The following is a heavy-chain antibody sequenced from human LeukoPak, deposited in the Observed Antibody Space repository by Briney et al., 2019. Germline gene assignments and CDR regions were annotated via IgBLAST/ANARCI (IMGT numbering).Heavy chain of an antibody. CDR3: TGQPNYGDYPN. D-gene: IGHD4-17*01. Sequence: PGGSLRLSCAASGFTFSGSTMHWVRRASGKGLEWVGRIRNKANSYATAYAESVKGRFTISRDDSKNTVCLQMNSLKTEDTAVYYCTGQPNYGDYPNWGQGALVTVSS. CDR1: GFTFSGST. J-gene: IGHJ4*02. V-gene: IGHV3-73*01. CDR2: IRNKANSYAT.